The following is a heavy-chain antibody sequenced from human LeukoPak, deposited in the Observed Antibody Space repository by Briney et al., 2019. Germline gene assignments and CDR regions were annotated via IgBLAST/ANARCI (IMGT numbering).Heavy chain of an antibody. CDR3: AKLKGHFDY. CDR1: GFTFDDYA. J-gene: IGHJ4*02. V-gene: IGHV3-9*01. Sequence: GRSLRLSCAASGFTFDDYAMHWVRQAPGKGLEWVSGISWNSGSIGYADSVKGRFTSSRDNAKNSLYLQMNSLRAEDTALYYCAKLKGHFDYWGQGTLVTVSS. CDR2: ISWNSGSI.